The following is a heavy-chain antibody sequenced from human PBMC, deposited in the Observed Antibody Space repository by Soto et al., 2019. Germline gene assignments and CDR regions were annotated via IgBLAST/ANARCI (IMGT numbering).Heavy chain of an antibody. V-gene: IGHV1-2*04. J-gene: IGHJ4*02. CDR2: INPNSGGT. Sequence: ASVKVSCKASGYTFTGYYMHWVRQAPGQGLEWMGWINPNSGGTNYAQKFQGWVTMTRDTSISTAYMELSRLRSDDTAVYYCATAASYSGSSQLSKSLVCWGQETLGSVGS. CDR1: GYTFTGYY. CDR3: ATAASYSGSSQLSKSLVC. D-gene: IGHD1-26*01.